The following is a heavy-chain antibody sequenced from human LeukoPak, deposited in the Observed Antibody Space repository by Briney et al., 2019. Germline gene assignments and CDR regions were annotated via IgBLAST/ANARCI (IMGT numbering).Heavy chain of an antibody. D-gene: IGHD3-10*01. V-gene: IGHV5-51*01. J-gene: IGHJ4*02. Sequence: GESLKISCQCSGYSFTNYWIGWVRQMPGKGLEWMGIIYPGGSDTIYSPSFQGQVTISADKSISTAYLQWSSLQASDSAMYYCARRFRYFGSGSFSDYWGQGTLVTVSS. CDR3: ARRFRYFGSGSFSDY. CDR2: IYPGGSDT. CDR1: GYSFTNYW.